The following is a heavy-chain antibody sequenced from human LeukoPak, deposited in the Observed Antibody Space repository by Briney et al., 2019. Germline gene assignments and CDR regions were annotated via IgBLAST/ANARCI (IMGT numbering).Heavy chain of an antibody. CDR1: GFTFSSYG. Sequence: GGSLRLSCAASGFTFSSYGMHWVRQAPGKGLEWVAVIWNDGSNKYDADSVKGRFTISRDNSKNTLYLQMNSLRVEDTAVYYCARDGSQLGILNWCFDLWGRGTLVTVSS. D-gene: IGHD7-27*01. J-gene: IGHJ2*01. V-gene: IGHV3-33*01. CDR3: ARDGSQLGILNWCFDL. CDR2: IWNDGSNK.